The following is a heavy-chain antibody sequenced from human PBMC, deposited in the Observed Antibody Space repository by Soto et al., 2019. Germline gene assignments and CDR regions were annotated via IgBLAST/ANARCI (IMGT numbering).Heavy chain of an antibody. CDR2: ITASNGNA. V-gene: IGHV1-18*01. J-gene: IGHJ6*02. CDR1: GYTFTNYG. CDR3: ARGASCSSTSCYDNFHYGLAV. D-gene: IGHD2-2*01. Sequence: QVQLVQPGPEVKNPGASLKVSCKASGYTFTNYGITWVRQAPGQGLEWMGWITASNGNANYAREIQGRLTLTRDASTNTASMELRSLRSDDTAVYYCARGASCSSTSCYDNFHYGLAVWGQGTTVIVSS.